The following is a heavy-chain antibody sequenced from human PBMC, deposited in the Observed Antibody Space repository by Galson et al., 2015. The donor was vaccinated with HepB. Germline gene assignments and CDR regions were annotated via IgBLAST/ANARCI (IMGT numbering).Heavy chain of an antibody. J-gene: IGHJ3*02. CDR2: ISSSSSYI. CDR3: ARDYRYCSGGSCYSVDAFDI. V-gene: IGHV3-21*01. CDR1: GFTFSSYS. D-gene: IGHD2-15*01. Sequence: SLRLSCAASGFTFSSYSMNWVRQAPGKGLEWVSSISSSSSYIYYADSVKGRFTISRDNAKNSLYLQMNSLRAEDTAEYYCARDYRYCSGGSCYSVDAFDIWGQGTMVTVSS.